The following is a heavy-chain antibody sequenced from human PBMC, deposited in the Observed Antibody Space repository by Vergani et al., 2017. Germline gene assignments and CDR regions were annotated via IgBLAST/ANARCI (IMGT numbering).Heavy chain of an antibody. D-gene: IGHD3-10*01. J-gene: IGHJ3*02. CDR3: AKDEVRFGDFNAFDI. V-gene: IGHV3-30*18. CDR2: ISYDGSNK. Sequence: QVQLVESGGGVVQPGRSLRLSCAASGFTFSRYGMHWVRQAPGKGVEWVAVISYDGSNKYYADSVKGRFTISRDNTKNTRYLQMNSLRAEDTAVYYCAKDEVRFGDFNAFDIWGQGTMVTVSS. CDR1: GFTFSRYG.